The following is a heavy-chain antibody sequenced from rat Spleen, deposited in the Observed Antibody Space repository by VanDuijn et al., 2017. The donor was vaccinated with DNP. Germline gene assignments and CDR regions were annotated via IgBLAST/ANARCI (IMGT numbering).Heavy chain of an antibody. J-gene: IGHJ4*01. CDR1: GFTFSDYY. CDR3: ARRGLRRTMDA. Sequence: EVQLVESGGGLVQPGRSLKLSCAASGFTFSDYYMAWVRQAPMKGLECVAYIRYDGGSTYYGDSVKGRFTISRDNAKRTLFLQMASLRSEDTATYYCARRGLRRTMDALGQGTSVTVSS. D-gene: IGHD1-11*01. CDR2: IRYDGGST. V-gene: IGHV5-22*01.